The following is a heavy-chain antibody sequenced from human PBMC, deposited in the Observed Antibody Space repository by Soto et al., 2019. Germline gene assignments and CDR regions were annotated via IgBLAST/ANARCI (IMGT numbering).Heavy chain of an antibody. D-gene: IGHD2-21*02. Sequence: ASVKVSCKASGGTFSSYAISWVRQAPGQGLEWMGGIIPIFGTANYAQKFQGRVTITADESTSTAYMELSSLRSADTAVYYCARGYTVVTTLIQAQYGMDAWGQGTTVTVSS. J-gene: IGHJ6*02. CDR1: GGTFSSYA. CDR3: ARGYTVVTTLIQAQYGMDA. V-gene: IGHV1-69*13. CDR2: IIPIFGTA.